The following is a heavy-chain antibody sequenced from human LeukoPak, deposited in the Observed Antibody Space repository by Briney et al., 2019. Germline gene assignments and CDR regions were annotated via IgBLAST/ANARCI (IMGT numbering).Heavy chain of an antibody. CDR1: GFTFSSYS. J-gene: IGHJ3*02. V-gene: IGHV3-21*01. Sequence: GGSLRLSCAASGFTFSSYSMNWVRQALGKGLEWVSSISSSSSYIYYADSVKGRFTISRDNAKNSLYLQMNSLRAEDTAVYYCARAFSRDGSIGDDAFDIWGQGTMVTVSS. D-gene: IGHD5-24*01. CDR3: ARAFSRDGSIGDDAFDI. CDR2: ISSSSSYI.